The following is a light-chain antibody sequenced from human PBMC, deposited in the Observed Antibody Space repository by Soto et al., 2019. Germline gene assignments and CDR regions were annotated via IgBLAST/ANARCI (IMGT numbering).Light chain of an antibody. CDR2: GAS. Sequence: EILLTQSPCTLSLSPGERATLSCRASQSVSSSYLAWYQQKPGKAPRLLIYGASSRATGIPDRFSGSGSGTDFTLTISRLEPEDFAVYYCQQYGSSPATFGQGTKVDIK. CDR3: QQYGSSPAT. J-gene: IGKJ1*01. CDR1: QSVSSSY. V-gene: IGKV3-20*01.